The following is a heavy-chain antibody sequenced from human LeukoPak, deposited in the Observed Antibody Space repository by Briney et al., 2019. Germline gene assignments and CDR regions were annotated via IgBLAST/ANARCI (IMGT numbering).Heavy chain of an antibody. V-gene: IGHV3-23*01. Sequence: GGSLRLSCAASGFTFDDYAMTWVRQAPGKGLEWVSSISSSGGSTYYADSVKGRFTISRDNSKNTLYLQMNSLRAEDTAIYYCAKDLVTGSLDYWGQGTLVTVSS. CDR2: ISSSGGST. J-gene: IGHJ4*02. CDR3: AKDLVTGSLDY. CDR1: GFTFDDYA. D-gene: IGHD3-10*01.